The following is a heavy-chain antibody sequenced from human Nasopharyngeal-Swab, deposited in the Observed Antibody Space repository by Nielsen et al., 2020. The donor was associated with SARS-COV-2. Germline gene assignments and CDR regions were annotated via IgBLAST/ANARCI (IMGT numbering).Heavy chain of an antibody. CDR2: ISYDGSNK. V-gene: IGHV3-30*03. D-gene: IGHD2-21*02. Sequence: SWAGSGFTFSSYGMHWVRQAPGKGLEWVAVISYDGSNKYYADSVKGRFTISRDNSKNTLYLQMNSLRAEDTAVYYCARGHNTYCGGDCYSLAPDYWGQGTLVTVSS. CDR3: ARGHNTYCGGDCYSLAPDY. J-gene: IGHJ4*02. CDR1: GFTFSSYG.